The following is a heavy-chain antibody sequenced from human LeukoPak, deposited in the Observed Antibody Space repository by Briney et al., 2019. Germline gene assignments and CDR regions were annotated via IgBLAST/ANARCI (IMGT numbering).Heavy chain of an antibody. CDR1: GYTFTSFD. D-gene: IGHD1-26*01. J-gene: IGHJ4*02. Sequence: ASVKVSCKASGYTFTSFDINWVRQATGQGLEWMGWMNPNSGNTGYAQKFQGRVTMTWDTSINTAYMELSSLRSEDTAVYYCARGRFRWELEIRDFDYWGQGTLVTVSS. V-gene: IGHV1-8*01. CDR3: ARGRFRWELEIRDFDY. CDR2: MNPNSGNT.